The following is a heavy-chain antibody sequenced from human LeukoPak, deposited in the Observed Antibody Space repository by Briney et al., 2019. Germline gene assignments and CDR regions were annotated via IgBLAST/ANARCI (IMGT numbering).Heavy chain of an antibody. Sequence: GGSLRLSCAGSKFTFSNYWMTWVRQVPGKGRERLANINIDGSQTYYIDSVKGRFTISRDNAKNSLYLQMNSLRAEDTALYYCARGGSYGGYHSYWGQGTLVTVSS. D-gene: IGHD4-23*01. V-gene: IGHV3-7*01. CDR1: KFTFSNYW. J-gene: IGHJ4*02. CDR3: ARGGSYGGYHSY. CDR2: INIDGSQT.